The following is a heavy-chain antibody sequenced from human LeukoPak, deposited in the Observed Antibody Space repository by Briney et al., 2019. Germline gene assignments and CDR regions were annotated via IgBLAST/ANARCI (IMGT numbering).Heavy chain of an antibody. CDR1: GCSFISYW. J-gene: IGHJ4*02. Sequence: GESLKISCKGSGCSFISYWIGWVRQMPGKGLEWMGIIYPGDSDTRYSPSFQGQVTISADKSISTAYLQWSSLKASDTAKYYCARGIESSYSYFDYWGQGTLVTVSS. CDR3: ARGIESSYSYFDY. D-gene: IGHD2-2*01. V-gene: IGHV5-51*01. CDR2: IYPGDSDT.